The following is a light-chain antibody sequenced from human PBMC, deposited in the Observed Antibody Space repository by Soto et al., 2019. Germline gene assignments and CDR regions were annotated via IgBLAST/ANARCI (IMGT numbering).Light chain of an antibody. CDR2: GAS. J-gene: IGKJ1*01. V-gene: IGKV3-20*01. Sequence: EIVLTQSPGTLSLSPGERATLSCRASQSVDSTYLAWYQQKPDQSPRLLIYGASSRATGIPDRFSGSGSGTDFTLTISRLEPEDFAVYYCQQYGSSPWTVGQGTKV. CDR3: QQYGSSPWT. CDR1: QSVDSTY.